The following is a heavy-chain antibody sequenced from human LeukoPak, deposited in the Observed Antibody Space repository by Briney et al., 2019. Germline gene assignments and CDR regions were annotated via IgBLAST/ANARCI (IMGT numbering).Heavy chain of an antibody. D-gene: IGHD6-13*01. V-gene: IGHV4-4*07. CDR1: GGSISGYH. Sequence: SETLSLTCNVSGGSISGYHWSWIRQPAGKGLEWIGRIYTSGSTNYNPSLKSRVTISVDTSKNQFSLKLSSVTAADTAVYYCAREAAEEYYFDYWGQGTLVTVSS. CDR2: IYTSGST. CDR3: AREAAEEYYFDY. J-gene: IGHJ4*02.